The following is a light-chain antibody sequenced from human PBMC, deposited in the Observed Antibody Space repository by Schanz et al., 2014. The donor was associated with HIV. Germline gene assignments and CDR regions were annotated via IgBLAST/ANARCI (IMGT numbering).Light chain of an antibody. Sequence: QSVLTQPPSTSGTPGQRVAISCSGSSSNIGTYNVNWYQQLPGTAPRLLIRNNDVRPSGVTDRFSGSKSGTSASLVISGLQSEDEADYYCAAWDDSLNGVVFGGGTKLTVL. V-gene: IGLV1-44*01. CDR3: AAWDDSLNGVV. J-gene: IGLJ2*01. CDR2: NND. CDR1: SSNIGTYN.